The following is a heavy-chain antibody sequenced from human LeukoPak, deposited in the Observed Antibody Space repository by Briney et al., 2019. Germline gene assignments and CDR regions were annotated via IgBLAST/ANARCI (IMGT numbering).Heavy chain of an antibody. J-gene: IGHJ4*02. CDR2: IYYSGST. CDR3: ARGSDIVVVPAAYDY. D-gene: IGHD2-2*01. V-gene: IGHV4-59*12. Sequence: PSETLSLTCTVSGGSISSYYWSWIRQPPGKGLEWIGYIYYSGSTNYNPSLKSRVTISVDTSKNQFSLKLSSVTAADTAVYYCARGSDIVVVPAAYDYWGQGTLVTVSS. CDR1: GGSISSYY.